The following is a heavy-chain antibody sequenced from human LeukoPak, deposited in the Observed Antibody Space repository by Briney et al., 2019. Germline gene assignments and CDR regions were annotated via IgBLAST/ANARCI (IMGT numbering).Heavy chain of an antibody. J-gene: IGHJ4*02. V-gene: IGHV4-59*01. CDR2: IYYSGGT. D-gene: IGHD3-10*01. CDR1: GGSISSYY. Sequence: SETLSLTCTVSGGSISSYYWTWIRQPPGKGLGLEGIGYIYYSGGTNYNPSLKSRVTISIDTSKNQVSLKLSSVTAADTAVYYCARWNYYGPGSWYYFDYWGQGTLVTVSS. CDR3: ARWNYYGPGSWYYFDY.